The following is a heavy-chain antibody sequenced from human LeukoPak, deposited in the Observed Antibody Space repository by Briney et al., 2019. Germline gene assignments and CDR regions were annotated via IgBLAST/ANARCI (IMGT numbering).Heavy chain of an antibody. CDR3: ARAGYCSGGSCYSRRGPFYY. V-gene: IGHV4-34*01. Sequence: SETLSLTCAVYGGSFSGYYWSWIREPPGKGLEWIGEINHSGSTNYNPSLKSRVTISVDTSKNQFSLKLSSVTAADTAVYYCARAGYCSGGSCYSRRGPFYYWGQGTLVTVSS. D-gene: IGHD2-15*01. CDR2: INHSGST. J-gene: IGHJ4*02. CDR1: GGSFSGYY.